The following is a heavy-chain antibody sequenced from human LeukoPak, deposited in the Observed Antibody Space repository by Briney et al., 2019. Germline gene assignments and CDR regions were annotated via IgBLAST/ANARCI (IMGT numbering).Heavy chain of an antibody. V-gene: IGHV4-59*01. D-gene: IGHD6-13*01. CDR2: IYYSGST. CDR3: ARNIAAAGRSV. J-gene: IGHJ6*04. Sequence: SETLSLTCTVSGGSISSYYWSWIRQPPGKGLEWIGYIYYSGSTNYNPSLKSRVTISVDTSKNQFSLKLSSVTAADTAVYYCARNIAAAGRSVWGKGTTVTVSS. CDR1: GGSISSYY.